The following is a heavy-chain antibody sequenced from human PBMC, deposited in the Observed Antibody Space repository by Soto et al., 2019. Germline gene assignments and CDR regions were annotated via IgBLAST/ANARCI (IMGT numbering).Heavy chain of an antibody. J-gene: IGHJ6*02. CDR2: ISYDGSNK. V-gene: IGHV3-30-3*01. D-gene: IGHD2-8*01. CDR1: GFTFSSYA. Sequence: QVQLVESGGGVVQPGRSLRLSCAASGFTFSSYAMHWVRQAPGKGLEWVAVISYDGSNKYYADSVKGRFTSSRDNSKNTLDLQMTSMRAEDTAVYYCARDTVLGAGVWCLYGMDVCGQGTTVT. CDR3: ARDTVLGAGVWCLYGMDV.